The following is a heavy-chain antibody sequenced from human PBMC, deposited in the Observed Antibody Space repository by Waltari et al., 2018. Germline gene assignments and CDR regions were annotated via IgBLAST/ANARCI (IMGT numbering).Heavy chain of an antibody. CDR2: IKQDGSEK. J-gene: IGHJ4*02. CDR3: ATTLGATKVVYFDY. D-gene: IGHD1-26*01. V-gene: IGHV3-7*01. Sequence: EVQLVESGGGLVQPGGSLRLSCAASGFTFSSYWMSWVRQAPGKGLEWVANIKQDGSEKDYVDSVKGRFTISRDNAKNSLYLQMNSLRAEDTAVYYCATTLGATKVVYFDYWGQGTLVTVSS. CDR1: GFTFSSYW.